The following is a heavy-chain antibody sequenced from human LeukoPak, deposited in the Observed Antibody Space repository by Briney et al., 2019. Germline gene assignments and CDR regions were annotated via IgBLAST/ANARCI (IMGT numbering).Heavy chain of an antibody. CDR2: INPSGGST. J-gene: IGHJ4*02. D-gene: IGHD5-12*01. CDR1: GDTFTNYY. V-gene: IGHV1-46*01. CDR3: ARTPAITQYFDY. Sequence: ASVKVSCKASGDTFTNYYMHWVRQAPGQGLEWMGIINPSGGSTSYAQKFQGRVTMTGDTSTSTVYMELSSLRSGDTAVYYCARTPAITQYFDYWGQGTLVTVSS.